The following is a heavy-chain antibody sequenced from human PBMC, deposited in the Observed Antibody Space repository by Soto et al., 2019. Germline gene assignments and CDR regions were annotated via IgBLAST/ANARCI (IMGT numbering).Heavy chain of an antibody. CDR1: GGTFSSYA. CDR3: ARHYDILTGYYVDYYYGMDV. J-gene: IGHJ6*02. Sequence: SVKVSCKASGGTFSSYAISWVRQAPGQGLEWMGGIIPIFGTANYAQKFQGRVTITADESTSTAHMELSSLRSEDTAVYYCARHYDILTGYYVDYYYGMDVWGQGTTVTVSS. CDR2: IIPIFGTA. D-gene: IGHD3-9*01. V-gene: IGHV1-69*13.